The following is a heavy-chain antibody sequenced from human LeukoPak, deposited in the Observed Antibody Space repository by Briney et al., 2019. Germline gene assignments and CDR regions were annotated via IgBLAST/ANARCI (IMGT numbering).Heavy chain of an antibody. CDR3: AKNGCTGTRCYVNS. CDR2: ISGGGDST. Sequence: PGGSLRLSCAASGFSISSYEMNWVRQAPGKGLEWVSIISGGGDSTFYADSVKGRFTVSRDNSKNTLYLQMNSLRAEDTAVFYCAKNGCTGTRCYVNSRGRGTPVTVSS. CDR1: GFSISSYE. V-gene: IGHV3-23*01. J-gene: IGHJ4*02. D-gene: IGHD2-2*01.